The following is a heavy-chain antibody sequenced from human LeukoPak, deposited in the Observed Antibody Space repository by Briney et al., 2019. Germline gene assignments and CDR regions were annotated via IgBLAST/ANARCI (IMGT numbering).Heavy chain of an antibody. V-gene: IGHV3-74*01. J-gene: IGHJ4*02. CDR2: INSDGSST. CDR1: GFTFSSYE. CDR3: ARDVGGSGSYLDY. Sequence: GGSLRLSCAASGFTFSSYEMNWVRQAPGKGLVWVSRINSDGSSTSYADSVKGRFTISRDNAKNTLYLQMNSLRAEDTAVYYCARDVGGSGSYLDYWGQGTLVTVSS. D-gene: IGHD3-10*01.